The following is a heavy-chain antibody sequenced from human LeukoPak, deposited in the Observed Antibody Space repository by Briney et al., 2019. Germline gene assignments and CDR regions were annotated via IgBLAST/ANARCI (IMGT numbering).Heavy chain of an antibody. V-gene: IGHV3-7*01. CDR2: IKQDGSDK. Sequence: GGSLRLSCAASGFAFSSYWMSWIRQAPGKGLEWVANIKQDGSDKYYVDSVRGRFTISRDNGKNSLYLQMNSLGAEDTAVYYCARDDSSGWYPPFDYWGQGTLVPVSS. D-gene: IGHD6-19*01. J-gene: IGHJ4*02. CDR3: ARDDSSGWYPPFDY. CDR1: GFAFSSYW.